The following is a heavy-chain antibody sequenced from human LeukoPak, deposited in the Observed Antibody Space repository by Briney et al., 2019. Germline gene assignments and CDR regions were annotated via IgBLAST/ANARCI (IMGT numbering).Heavy chain of an antibody. J-gene: IGHJ6*02. Sequence: PGGSLRLSCAASGFTFGSYGMHWVRQAPGKGLEWVAVTSYDGSNKYYADSVKGRFTISRVNSNNTLHLQMNSLIAEDTAVYYCAKSPFPWVHYGVDVWGQGTTVTVSS. CDR1: GFTFGSYG. CDR2: TSYDGSNK. V-gene: IGHV3-30*18. CDR3: AKSPFPWVHYGVDV.